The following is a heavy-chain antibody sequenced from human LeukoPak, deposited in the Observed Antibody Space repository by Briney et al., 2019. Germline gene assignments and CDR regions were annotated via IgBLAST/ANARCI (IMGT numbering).Heavy chain of an antibody. CDR3: AKGYSYGTGGGFDY. V-gene: IGHV3-9*01. CDR1: GFTFDDYA. CDR2: ISWNSGSI. D-gene: IGHD5-18*01. Sequence: GRSLRLSCAASGFTFDDYAMHWVRQAPGKGLEWVSGISWNSGSIGYADSVKGRFTISRDNAKNSLYLQMNSLRAEDTALYYCAKGYSYGTGGGFDYWGQGTLATISS. J-gene: IGHJ4*02.